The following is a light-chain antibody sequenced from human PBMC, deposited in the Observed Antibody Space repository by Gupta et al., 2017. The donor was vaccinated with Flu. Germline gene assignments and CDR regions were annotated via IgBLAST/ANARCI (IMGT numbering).Light chain of an antibody. V-gene: IGKV3-20*01. CDR1: QSVSRTS. CDR3: QQYGRSPIT. CDR2: GSY. Sequence: EIVLTQPSGIMFLYPGERPTLSCRASQSVSRTSLAWYQQKPGQPPRLLIYGSYIRATGIPDRFSGGGSGTDFTLTINRLEPEDFAMYYCQQYGRSPITFGQGTRLEMK. J-gene: IGKJ5*01.